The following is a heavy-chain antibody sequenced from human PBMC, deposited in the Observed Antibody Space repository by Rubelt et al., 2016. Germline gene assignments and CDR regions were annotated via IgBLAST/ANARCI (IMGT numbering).Heavy chain of an antibody. CDR2: INTEDGGT. Sequence: GALVKVSCKPSGYTFTSFYIHWMRQAPGQGLEWMGLINTEDGGTIYAQKFRGRVTVTRDTSTSPVYFQLSRLRSEDTAVYYCAREGDDYGSGSYGVWGQGTLVTVSS. CDR1: GYTFTSFY. D-gene: IGHD3-10*01. V-gene: IGHV1-46*01. CDR3: AREGDDYGSGSYGV. J-gene: IGHJ4*02.